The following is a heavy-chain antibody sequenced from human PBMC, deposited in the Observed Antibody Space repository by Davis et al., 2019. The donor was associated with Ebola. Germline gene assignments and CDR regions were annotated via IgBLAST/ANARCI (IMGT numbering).Heavy chain of an antibody. D-gene: IGHD6-13*01. CDR1: GYTFTSYD. J-gene: IGHJ4*02. CDR3: SSQVSAALDY. CDR2: ITPFNANT. V-gene: IGHV1-45*02. Sequence: AASLKLSSKASGYTFTSYDINWVRQDTAQGLEWMGWITPFNANTNYAQKFQDRVTITRDKSMSTAYMELSRLRSDDTAMYYCSSQVSAALDYWGQGTLVTVSS.